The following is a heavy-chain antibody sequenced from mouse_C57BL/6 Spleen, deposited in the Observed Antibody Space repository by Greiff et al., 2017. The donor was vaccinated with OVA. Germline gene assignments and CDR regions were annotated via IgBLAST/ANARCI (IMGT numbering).Heavy chain of an antibody. Sequence: VQLVESGPGLVQPSQSLSITCTVSGFSLTSYGVHWVRQSPGKGLEWLGVIWSGGSTDYHAAFISRLSISKDNSKSQVFFKMNSLQADDTAIYYCASVEDGYYWFAYWGQGTLVTVSA. CDR2: IWSGGST. CDR1: GFSLTSYG. J-gene: IGHJ3*01. D-gene: IGHD2-3*01. CDR3: ASVEDGYYWFAY. V-gene: IGHV2-2*01.